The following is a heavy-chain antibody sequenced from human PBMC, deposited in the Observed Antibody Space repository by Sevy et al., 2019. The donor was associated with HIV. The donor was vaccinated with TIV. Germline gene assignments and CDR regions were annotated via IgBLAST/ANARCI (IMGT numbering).Heavy chain of an antibody. CDR3: ARVGVGSWLPHYYFDY. CDR1: GFTFNMYW. CDR2: IKKDGSEK. V-gene: IGHV3-7*01. Sequence: GSLRLSCAASGFTFNMYWMTWVRQAPGKGLEWVANIKKDGSEKYYVDSVKGRFTMSRDNAKNSLYLQMNSLRAEDTGVYYCARVGVGSWLPHYYFDYWGQGALVTGLL. D-gene: IGHD3-3*01. J-gene: IGHJ4*02.